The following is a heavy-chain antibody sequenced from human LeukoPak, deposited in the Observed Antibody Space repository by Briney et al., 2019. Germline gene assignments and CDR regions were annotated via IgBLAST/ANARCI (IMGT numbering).Heavy chain of an antibody. J-gene: IGHJ6*02. CDR2: INPSGGST. Sequence: ASVKVSCKASGYTFTGYYMHWVRQAPGQGLEWMGWINPSGGSTSYAQKFQGRVTMTRDTSTSTVYMELSSLRSEDTAVYYCAREYYDSSGYYKPPYYYGMDVWGQGTTVTVSS. D-gene: IGHD3-22*01. V-gene: IGHV1-46*01. CDR3: AREYYDSSGYYKPPYYYGMDV. CDR1: GYTFTGYY.